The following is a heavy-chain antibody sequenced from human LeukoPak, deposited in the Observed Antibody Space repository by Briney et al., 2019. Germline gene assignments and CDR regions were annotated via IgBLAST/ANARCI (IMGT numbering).Heavy chain of an antibody. CDR3: ARDWIQLDY. D-gene: IGHD5-18*01. Sequence: SETLSLTCAVYGGSFSGYYWSWIRQPPGKGLEWIGEINHSGSTNYNPSLKSRVTISVDTSKNQFSLKLSSVTAADTAVYYCARDWIQLDYWGQGTLVTVSS. CDR2: INHSGST. V-gene: IGHV4-34*01. J-gene: IGHJ4*02. CDR1: GGSFSGYY.